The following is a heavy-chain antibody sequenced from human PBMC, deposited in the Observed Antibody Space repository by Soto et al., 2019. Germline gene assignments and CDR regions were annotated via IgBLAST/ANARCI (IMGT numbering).Heavy chain of an antibody. CDR1: GFTFSSYG. Sequence: PGGSLRLSCAASGFTFSSYGMHWFRQAPGKGLEWVAVIWYDGSNKYYADSVKGRFTISRDNSKNTLYLQMNSLRAEDTAVYYCAREYCSSSCYFFGYWGQGTLVTVSS. CDR3: AREYCSSSCYFFGY. V-gene: IGHV3-33*01. CDR2: IWYDGSNK. J-gene: IGHJ4*02. D-gene: IGHD2-2*01.